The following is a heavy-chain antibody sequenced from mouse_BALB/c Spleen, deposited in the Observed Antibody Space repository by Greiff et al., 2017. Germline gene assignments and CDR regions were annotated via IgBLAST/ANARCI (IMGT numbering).Heavy chain of an antibody. V-gene: IGHV3-2*02. CDR1: GYSITSDYA. D-gene: IGHD2-3*01. J-gene: IGHJ4*01. CDR2: ISYSGST. CDR3: ARFWLLRGYAMDY. Sequence: VQLKESGPGLVKPSQSLSLTCTVTGYSITSDYAWNWIRQFPGNKLEWMGYISYSGSTSYNPSLKSRISITRDTSKNQFFLQLNSVTTEDTATYYCARFWLLRGYAMDYWGQGTSVTVSS.